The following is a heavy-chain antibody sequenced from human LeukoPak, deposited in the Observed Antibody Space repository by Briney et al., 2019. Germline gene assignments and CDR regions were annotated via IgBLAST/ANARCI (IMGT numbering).Heavy chain of an antibody. V-gene: IGHV4-59*01. CDR1: SRSIVRNY. Sequence: SETLSPTQPVASRSIVRNYSDSVRQPPGKGLEWIGYSYYSGSTNYNPSLKSRVTISVDTSKNQFSLKLSSVTAADTAVYYCASGGWCPEPLQLWAQGALVTVSS. D-gene: IGHD6-19*01. J-gene: IGHJ1*01. CDR3: ASGGWCPEPLQL. CDR2: SYYSGST.